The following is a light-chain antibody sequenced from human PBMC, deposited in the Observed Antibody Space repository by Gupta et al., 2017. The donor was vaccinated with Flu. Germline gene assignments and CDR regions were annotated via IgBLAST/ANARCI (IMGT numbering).Light chain of an antibody. V-gene: IGLV2-23*02. CDR3: CSDVGSDTFV. J-gene: IGLJ3*02. Sequence: QSALTQPASVSGSPGQSLTISCTGHSAVGSYTVFSWYQQHPGKVPKLIIYEETKRPAGVSDRFSGSKSGSTASLTISGLQVDDEAYYHCCSDVGSDTFVFGGGTKLTVL. CDR2: EET. CDR1: SAVGSYTV.